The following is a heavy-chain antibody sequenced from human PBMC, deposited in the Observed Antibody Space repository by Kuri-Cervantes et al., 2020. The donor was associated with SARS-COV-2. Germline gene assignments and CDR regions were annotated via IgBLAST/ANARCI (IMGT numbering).Heavy chain of an antibody. CDR1: GGNFSTYG. CDR2: IIPFFGTP. CDR3: AREKYCRTDCFSQVVIGALFDT. Sequence: SVKVSCKASGGNFSTYGITWVRQAPGQGLEWMGSIIPFFGTPTYAQRFQGRVAISADKSTRTAYLELSSLRSDDAAVYYCAREKYCRTDCFSQVVIGALFDTWGQGTMVTVSS. D-gene: IGHD2-21*02. V-gene: IGHV1-69*06. J-gene: IGHJ3*02.